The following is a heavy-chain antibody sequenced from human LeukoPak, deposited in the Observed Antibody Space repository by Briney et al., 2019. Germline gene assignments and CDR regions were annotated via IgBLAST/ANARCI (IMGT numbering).Heavy chain of an antibody. CDR3: ARGVSGWYHFDY. D-gene: IGHD6-19*01. CDR2: IYYSGST. Sequence: SETLSLTCTVSGDSISGSSYYWGWIRQPPGKGLEWIGSIYYSGSTYFKSSLKSRVIISVDTPKNQFSLKLSSVTAADTAVYYCARGVSGWYHFDYWGQGTLVTVSS. CDR1: GDSISGSSYY. J-gene: IGHJ4*02. V-gene: IGHV4-39*07.